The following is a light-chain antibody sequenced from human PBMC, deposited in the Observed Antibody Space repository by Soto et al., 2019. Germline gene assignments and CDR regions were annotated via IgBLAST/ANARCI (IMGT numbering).Light chain of an antibody. CDR1: SSDVGGYNY. V-gene: IGLV2-14*01. CDR3: SSYTSSSNVV. J-gene: IGLJ2*01. Sequence: QSALTQPASVSGSPGQSITISCTGTSSDVGGYNYVSWYQQHPGKAPKLMIYEVSNRPSGVSNRVSGSKSGNTASLTISGLQAEDEADYYCSSYTSSSNVVFGGGTKVTVL. CDR2: EVS.